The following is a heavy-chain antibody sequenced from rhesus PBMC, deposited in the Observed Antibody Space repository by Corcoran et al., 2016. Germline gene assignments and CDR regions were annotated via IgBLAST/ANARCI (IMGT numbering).Heavy chain of an antibody. CDR2: LSGYGVGT. D-gene: IGHD6-31*01. J-gene: IGHJ3*01. V-gene: IGHV4-173*01. CDR3: AGQRLVTGGRDAFDC. CDR1: GGPIGSTG. Sequence: QLQLQESGPGLVKPSETLSPTCPVPGGPIGSTGWRWIRQPPGKGREWFGRLSGYGVGTSLHPSLKSRVPSSTYTSKNQFSLKRGSVTAAGTAVYYGAGQRLVTGGRDAFDCWGQGLRVTVSS.